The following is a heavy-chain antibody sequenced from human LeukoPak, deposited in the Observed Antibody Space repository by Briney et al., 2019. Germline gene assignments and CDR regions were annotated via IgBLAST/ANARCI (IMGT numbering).Heavy chain of an antibody. V-gene: IGHV3-13*01. CDR3: ARGGDFGYSYGGYYYMDV. Sequence: GGSLRLSCAASGFTFSSYDMHWVRQATGKGLEWVSAIGTAGDTYYPGSVKGRFTISRENAKNSLYLQMYSLRAGDTAVYYCARGGDFGYSYGGYYYMDVWGKGTTVTVSS. D-gene: IGHD5-18*01. CDR1: GFTFSSYD. CDR2: IGTAGDT. J-gene: IGHJ6*03.